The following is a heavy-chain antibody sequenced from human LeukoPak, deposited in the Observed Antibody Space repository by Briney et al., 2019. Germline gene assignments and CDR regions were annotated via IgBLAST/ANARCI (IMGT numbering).Heavy chain of an antibody. Sequence: TSETLSLTCTVSGGSISSGSHYWTWIRQPAGKGLEWIGRIYTSGSTNYNPSLKSRVTISVDTSKNQFSLKLSSVTAADTAVYYCARHGGTRVTLVEVYYFDYWGQGTLVTVSS. CDR3: ARHGGTRVTLVEVYYFDY. CDR1: GGSISSGSHY. J-gene: IGHJ4*02. V-gene: IGHV4-61*02. CDR2: IYTSGST. D-gene: IGHD4-11*01.